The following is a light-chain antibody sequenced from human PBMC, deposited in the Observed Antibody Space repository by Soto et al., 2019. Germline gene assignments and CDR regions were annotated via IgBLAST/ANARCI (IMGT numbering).Light chain of an antibody. CDR2: AGS. J-gene: IGKJ4*01. Sequence: DIQMTQSPSSVSASVGDRVTITCWASQDINSWLTWYQQKPGQAPKVLIYAGSSLRSGVSSRFSGSGSGTDFSLTITNLQPEDLATYYCKQSKSFPLTFGGGTKV. V-gene: IGKV1-12*01. CDR1: QDINSW. CDR3: KQSKSFPLT.